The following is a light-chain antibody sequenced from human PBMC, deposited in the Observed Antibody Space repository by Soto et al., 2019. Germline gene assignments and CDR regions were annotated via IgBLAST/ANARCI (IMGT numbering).Light chain of an antibody. CDR2: DVG. CDR3: SSYTSSRTLV. J-gene: IGLJ1*01. V-gene: IGLV2-14*01. Sequence: QSALTQPASVSGSPGQSITISCTGTRSDVGGYNYVSWYQQHPGKAPKLMIYDVGNRPSGVSNRFSGSKSGNTASLTISGLQAEDEADYHCSSYTSSRTLVFGTGTKVTVL. CDR1: RSDVGGYNY.